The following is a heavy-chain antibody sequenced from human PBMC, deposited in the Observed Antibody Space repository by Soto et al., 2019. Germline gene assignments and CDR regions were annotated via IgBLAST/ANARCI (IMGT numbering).Heavy chain of an antibody. V-gene: IGHV2-5*01. CDR2: IHWNDDK. D-gene: IGHD1-20*01. CDR3: AYNRRGPLVY. CDR1: GFSLSTSGVG. J-gene: IGHJ4*01. Sequence: QLTLKESGPTLVKHTQTLTLTCTFSGFSLSTSGVGVGWIRQPPGKALEWLARIHWNDDKYFRPSLESRLTISKATSNNQVAITKTNMDPVDTATYYCAYNRRGPLVYWVHGTLVNVSS.